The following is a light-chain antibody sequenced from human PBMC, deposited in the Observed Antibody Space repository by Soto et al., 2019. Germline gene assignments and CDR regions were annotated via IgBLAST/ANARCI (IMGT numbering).Light chain of an antibody. V-gene: IGKV3-20*01. J-gene: IGKJ1*01. CDR1: ESVSSSY. Sequence: SPGERATLSCRASESVSSSYLAWYQQKPGQAPRLLIFIASSRAAGIPDRFSGSGSGTDFTLTISRLEPEDFAVYYCQQYGSSPWTFGQGTKVEIK. CDR2: IAS. CDR3: QQYGSSPWT.